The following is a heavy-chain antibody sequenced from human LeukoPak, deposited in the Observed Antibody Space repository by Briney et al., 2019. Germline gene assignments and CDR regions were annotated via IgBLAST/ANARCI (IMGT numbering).Heavy chain of an antibody. J-gene: IGHJ4*02. CDR1: GYTFTTYG. V-gene: IGHV1-18*04. Sequence: ASVKVSCKASGYTFTTYGITWARQAPGQGLECMGWISAYNGNTYYAQKLQGRVTMTTDTSTSTAYMELRSLRSDDTAVYYCARVSQEGGDDFDYWGQGTLVTVSS. D-gene: IGHD2-21*02. CDR3: ARVSQEGGDDFDY. CDR2: ISAYNGNT.